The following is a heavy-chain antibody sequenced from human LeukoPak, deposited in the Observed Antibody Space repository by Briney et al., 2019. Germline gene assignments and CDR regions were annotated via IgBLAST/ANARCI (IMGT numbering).Heavy chain of an antibody. J-gene: IGHJ5*01. CDR3: ARIDHWVADS. V-gene: IGHV4-34*01. D-gene: IGHD7-27*01. Sequence: SETLSLTCAVYGGSFSGYYWSWIRQPPGKGLEWIGEINHSGSTNYNPSLKSRVTISVDTSKNQFSLRLNSVTAADTTVYYCARIDHWVADSWGQGILVAVSS. CDR1: GGSFSGYY. CDR2: INHSGST.